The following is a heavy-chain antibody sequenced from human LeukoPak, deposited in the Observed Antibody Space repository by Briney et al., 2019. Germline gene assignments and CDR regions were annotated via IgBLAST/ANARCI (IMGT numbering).Heavy chain of an antibody. CDR3: ARGPVRGNWFDP. CDR1: GYTFTGYY. V-gene: IGHV1-2*02. CDR2: INPNSGGT. D-gene: IGHD3-10*01. Sequence: ASVKVSCKASGYTFTGYYTHWVRQAPGQGLEWMGWINPNSGGTNYAQKFQGRVTMTRDTSITTAYMELSRLRSDDTAVYYCARGPVRGNWFDPWGQGTLVTVSS. J-gene: IGHJ5*02.